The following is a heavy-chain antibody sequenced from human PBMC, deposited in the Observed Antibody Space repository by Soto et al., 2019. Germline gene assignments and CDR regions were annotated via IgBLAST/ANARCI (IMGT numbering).Heavy chain of an antibody. CDR2: INESGST. J-gene: IGHJ5*02. V-gene: IGHV4-4*02. CDR1: RGSISSSNW. D-gene: IGHD3-16*01. Sequence: QVHLQESGPGLVKPSGTLSLTCSVSRGSISSSNWWTWVRQSPGKGLEWIGEINESGSTTYNPSLKSVLSISLDKPKELFSLNLRTVSAAATAVYYCARARHKANRLTCWFDAGGERTLVTVPS. CDR3: ARARHKANRLTCWFDA.